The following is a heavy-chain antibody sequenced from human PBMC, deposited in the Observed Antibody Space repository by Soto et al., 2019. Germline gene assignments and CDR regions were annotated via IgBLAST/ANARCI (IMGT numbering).Heavy chain of an antibody. V-gene: IGHV3-23*01. J-gene: IGHJ4*02. D-gene: IGHD2-15*01. Sequence: GGSLRLSCAASGFTFRSYAMSWVRQAPGKGLEWVSAIGGSGGSIFYADSVKGWFTISRDNSKNTLYLQMNSLRAEDTAVYYCAKAVEAASRGFDSWGQGTLVTVSS. CDR1: GFTFRSYA. CDR3: AKAVEAASRGFDS. CDR2: IGGSGGSI.